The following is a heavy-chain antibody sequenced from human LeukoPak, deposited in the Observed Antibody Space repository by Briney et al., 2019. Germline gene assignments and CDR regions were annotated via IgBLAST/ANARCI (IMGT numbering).Heavy chain of an antibody. J-gene: IGHJ4*02. CDR2: ITNSGSDI. D-gene: IGHD6-13*01. V-gene: IGHV3-11*01. CDR1: GGSIRSSYYY. Sequence: LSLTCTVSGGSIRSSYYYWGWIRQPPGKGLEWISYITNSGSDIEYADSVKGRFTISWDNAKKSLYLEMNTLRAEDTAIYYCACPYRSRFDYWGQGTLVTVSS. CDR3: ACPYRSRFDY.